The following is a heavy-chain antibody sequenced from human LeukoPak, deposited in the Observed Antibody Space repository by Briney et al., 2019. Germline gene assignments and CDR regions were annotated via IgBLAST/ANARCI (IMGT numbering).Heavy chain of an antibody. J-gene: IGHJ4*02. CDR2: IFSDGSTT. D-gene: IGHD5-18*01. Sequence: GGSLRLSCAASGFTFSSYWMHWVRQAPGKGLVWVSRIFSDGSTTRYADSVKGRFTISRDNAKNTLYLQMNSLRAEDTAVYCCSRGGMYSYGPFDNWGQGTLITVSS. V-gene: IGHV3-74*01. CDR3: SRGGMYSYGPFDN. CDR1: GFTFSSYW.